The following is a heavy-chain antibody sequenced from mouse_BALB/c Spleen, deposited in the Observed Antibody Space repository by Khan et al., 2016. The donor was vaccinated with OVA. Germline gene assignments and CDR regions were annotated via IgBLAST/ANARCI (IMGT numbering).Heavy chain of an antibody. CDR3: ARGNYYGYYFDY. CDR1: GYSITSGYA. J-gene: IGHJ2*01. CDR2: ISYSGVT. D-gene: IGHD1-1*01. V-gene: IGHV3-2*02. Sequence: EVQLQESGPGLVKPSQSLSLTCTVTGYSITSGYAWNWIRQFPGNKLEWMGYISYSGVTSYTPSLKSRIPITRDTSKNQFFLQLNSVTTEDTATNYCARGNYYGYYFDYWGKAPLSQSPQ.